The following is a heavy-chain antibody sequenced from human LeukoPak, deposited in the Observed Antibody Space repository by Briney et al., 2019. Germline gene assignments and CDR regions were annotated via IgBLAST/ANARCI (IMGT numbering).Heavy chain of an antibody. V-gene: IGHV4-59*12. CDR1: GGSISSYY. J-gene: IGHJ4*02. D-gene: IGHD5-18*01. CDR2: IYYSGST. Sequence: SETLSLTCTVSGGSISSYYWSWIRQPPGKGLEWIGYIYYSGSTNYNPSLKSRVTISVDTSKNQFSLKLSSVTAADTAVYYCARAGPSAMVLYYFDYWGQGTLVTVSS. CDR3: ARAGPSAMVLYYFDY.